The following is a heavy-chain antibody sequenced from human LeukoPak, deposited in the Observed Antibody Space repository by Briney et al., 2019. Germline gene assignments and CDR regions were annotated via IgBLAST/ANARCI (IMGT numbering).Heavy chain of an antibody. CDR2: IKCDGSEK. CDR3: VRGVGSSTSCYVRAFDI. J-gene: IGHJ3*02. V-gene: IGHV3-52*01. Sequence: GGSLRLSCAASGFTFSNSWMHWVCQAPEKGLEWVADIKCDGSEKCYVDSVMGRLTISRDNAKNSLYLQVNSLRAEDMTVYYCVRGVGSSTSCYVRAFDIWGQGTMVTVSS. CDR1: GFTFSNSW. D-gene: IGHD2-2*01.